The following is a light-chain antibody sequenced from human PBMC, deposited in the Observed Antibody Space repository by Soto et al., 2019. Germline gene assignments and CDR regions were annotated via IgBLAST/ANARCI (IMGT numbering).Light chain of an antibody. CDR1: QSISSW. V-gene: IGKV1-5*01. CDR3: QQYTTYQPT. CDR2: DAS. Sequence: DIQMTQSPSTLSASVGDRVTITCRASQSISSWLAWYQQKPGKAPKLLIFDASSLKSGVPSRFSGSGSGTEFTLTISSLQPDDSATYYCQQYTTYQPTFGGGTKVEIK. J-gene: IGKJ4*01.